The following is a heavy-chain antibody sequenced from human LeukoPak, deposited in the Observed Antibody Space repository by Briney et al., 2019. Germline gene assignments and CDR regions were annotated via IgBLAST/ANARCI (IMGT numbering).Heavy chain of an antibody. CDR1: GFTFSNYW. CDR2: INSDGSST. D-gene: IGHD6-6*01. J-gene: IGHJ4*02. Sequence: GGSLRLSCVTSGFTFSNYWMHWVRQAPGKGLVWVSRINSDGSSTTYADSVKGRFTISRDNAENTLYLQMNSLRAEDTAVYYCAREYSSSRYFDYWGQGTLVTVSS. CDR3: AREYSSSRYFDY. V-gene: IGHV3-74*01.